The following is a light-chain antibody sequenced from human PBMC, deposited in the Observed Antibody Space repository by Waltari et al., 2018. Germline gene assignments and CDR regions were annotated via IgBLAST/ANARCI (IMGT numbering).Light chain of an antibody. CDR2: YDR. V-gene: IGLV3-21*04. CDR1: NIGTYS. CDR3: HVWHPHVDPGV. Sequence: SYVVTQPPSVSVAPGETATITCGGENIGTYSVHRYPQKAVQAPVLVIFYDRDRPSGIPDRFSGSNSGNTATLTISRVEAGDEARYYCHVWHPHVDPGVFGTGTEVTVL. J-gene: IGLJ1*01.